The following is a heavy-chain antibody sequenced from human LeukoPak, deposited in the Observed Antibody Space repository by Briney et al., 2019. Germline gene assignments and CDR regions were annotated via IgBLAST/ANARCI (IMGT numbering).Heavy chain of an antibody. D-gene: IGHD1-1*01. J-gene: IGHJ6*03. CDR2: IKQDGSEK. Sequence: GGSLRLSCAASGFTFSSYWMSWVRQAPGKGLEWVANIKQDGSEKYYVDSVKGRFTISRDNAKNPLYLQMNSLRAEDTAVYYCAREPEVQLDSYYYYYYYMDVWGKGTTVTVSS. V-gene: IGHV3-7*01. CDR1: GFTFSSYW. CDR3: AREPEVQLDSYYYYYYYMDV.